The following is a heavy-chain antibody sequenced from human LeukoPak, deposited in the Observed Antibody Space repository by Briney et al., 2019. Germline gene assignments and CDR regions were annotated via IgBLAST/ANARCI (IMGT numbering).Heavy chain of an antibody. D-gene: IGHD3-10*01. CDR3: AKDGYYGPGSYYGDAFDI. V-gene: IGHV3-23*01. CDR1: GFTFSSYA. CDR2: ISGSGGST. Sequence: GGSLRLSCAASGFTFSSYAMSWVRQAPGKGLEWVSAISGSGGSTYYADSVKGRFTISRDNSKNTLYLQMNSLRAEDTAVYYCAKDGYYGPGSYYGDAFDIWGQGTMVTVSS. J-gene: IGHJ3*02.